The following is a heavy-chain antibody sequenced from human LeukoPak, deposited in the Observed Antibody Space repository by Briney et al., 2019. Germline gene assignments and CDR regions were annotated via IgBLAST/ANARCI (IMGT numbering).Heavy chain of an antibody. D-gene: IGHD3-9*01. V-gene: IGHV1-18*01. CDR1: GYTFNSYG. CDR3: ARQIDPWAPFDP. CDR2: ISTYNGHT. J-gene: IGHJ5*02. Sequence: GASVKVSCKASGYTFNSYGISWVRQAPGQGLEWMGWISTYNGHTNYAQKLQDRVTITTDTSTSTAYMELRRLRSDDTAVYYCARQIDPWAPFDPWGQGTLVTVSS.